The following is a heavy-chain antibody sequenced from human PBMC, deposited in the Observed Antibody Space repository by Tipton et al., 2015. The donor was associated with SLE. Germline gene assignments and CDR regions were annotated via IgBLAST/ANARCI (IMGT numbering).Heavy chain of an antibody. CDR1: GGSISSHY. Sequence: TLSLTCTVSGGSISSHYWSWIRQPPGKGLEWIGEINHSGSTNYNPSLKSRVTVSVDTSKNQFSLKLNSVTAADTAVYYCARGYCSGGSCSAYFQHWGQGTLVTVSS. D-gene: IGHD2-15*01. V-gene: IGHV4-34*01. J-gene: IGHJ1*01. CDR2: INHSGST. CDR3: ARGYCSGGSCSAYFQH.